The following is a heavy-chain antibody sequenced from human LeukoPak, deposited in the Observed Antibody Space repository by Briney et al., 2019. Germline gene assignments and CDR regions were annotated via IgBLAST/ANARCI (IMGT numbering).Heavy chain of an antibody. CDR3: AREYYDILTGYYKYNWFDP. Sequence: PSETLSLTCTVSGGSISSGSYYWSWIRQPAGRGLEWIGRIYTSGSTNYNPSLKSRVTISVDTSKNQFSLKLSSVTAADTAVYYCAREYYDILTGYYKYNWFDPWGQGTLVTVSS. CDR1: GGSISSGSYY. D-gene: IGHD3-9*01. CDR2: IYTSGST. J-gene: IGHJ5*02. V-gene: IGHV4-61*02.